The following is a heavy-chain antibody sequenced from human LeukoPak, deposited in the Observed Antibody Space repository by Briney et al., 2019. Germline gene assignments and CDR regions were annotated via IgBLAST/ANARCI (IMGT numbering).Heavy chain of an antibody. Sequence: ASVKVSCKASGYTFTSYAMHWVRQAPGQRLEWMGWINAGNGNTKYSQKFQGRVTITRDTSASTAYMELSSLRSEDTAVYYCARDEDLELLWFGSGMDVWGQGTTVTVSS. CDR2: INAGNGNT. D-gene: IGHD3-10*01. V-gene: IGHV1-3*01. CDR1: GYTFTSYA. J-gene: IGHJ6*02. CDR3: ARDEDLELLWFGSGMDV.